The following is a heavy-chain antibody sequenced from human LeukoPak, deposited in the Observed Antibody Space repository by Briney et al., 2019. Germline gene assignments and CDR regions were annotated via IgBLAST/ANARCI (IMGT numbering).Heavy chain of an antibody. D-gene: IGHD2-2*01. CDR2: INPNSGGT. CDR1: GYTFTGYY. V-gene: IGHV1-2*02. J-gene: IGHJ4*02. CDR3: ARASGGIVVVPAAVGGDY. Sequence: ASVKVSCKASGYTFTGYYMHWVRQAPGQGLEWMGWINPNSGGTNYAQKSQGRVTMTRDTSISTAYMELSRLRSDDTAVYYCARASGGIVVVPAAVGGDYWGQGTLVTVSS.